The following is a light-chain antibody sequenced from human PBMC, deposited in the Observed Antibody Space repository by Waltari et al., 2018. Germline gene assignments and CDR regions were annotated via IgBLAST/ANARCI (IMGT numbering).Light chain of an antibody. J-gene: IGLJ1*01. V-gene: IGLV2-14*01. CDR1: TSDVGGYDY. CDR3: SSYTSGGTHV. CDR2: EVG. Sequence: QSALTQPASVSGSPGQSITISCTGTTSDVGGYDYVSWYQHHPARAPKLVIYEVGYRPSGVSNRCYGSKSGNTASLTISGLQADDEADYYCSSYTSGGTHVFGTGTKATVL.